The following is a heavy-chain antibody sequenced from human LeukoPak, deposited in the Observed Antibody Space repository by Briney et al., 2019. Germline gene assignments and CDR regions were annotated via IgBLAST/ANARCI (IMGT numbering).Heavy chain of an antibody. J-gene: IGHJ4*02. CDR2: INPNSGGT. V-gene: IGHV1-2*02. Sequence: ASVKVSCKASGYTSTGYYMHWVRQAPGQGLEWMGWINPNSGGTNYAQKFQGRVTMTGDTSISTAYMELSRLRSDDTAVYYCAIDSSGYDHFDYWGQGTLVTVSS. CDR3: AIDSSGYDHFDY. D-gene: IGHD5-12*01. CDR1: GYTSTGYY.